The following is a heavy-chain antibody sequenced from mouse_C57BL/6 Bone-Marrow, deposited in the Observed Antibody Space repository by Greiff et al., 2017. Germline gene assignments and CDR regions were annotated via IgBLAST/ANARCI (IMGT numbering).Heavy chain of an antibody. Sequence: VQLQQSGAELVRPGASVKLSCTASGFNIKDDYMHWVKQRPEQGLEWIGWIDPENGDTEYASKFQGKATITADTSSNTAYLQLSSLPSEDTAVYYCTTGEYSMDYWGQGTSVTVSS. CDR3: TTGEYSMDY. J-gene: IGHJ4*01. D-gene: IGHD5-1*01. V-gene: IGHV14-4*01. CDR1: GFNIKDDY. CDR2: IDPENGDT.